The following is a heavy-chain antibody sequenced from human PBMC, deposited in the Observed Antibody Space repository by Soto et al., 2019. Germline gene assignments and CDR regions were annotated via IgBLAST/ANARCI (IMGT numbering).Heavy chain of an antibody. J-gene: IGHJ4*02. CDR3: ARDSIGGHVDYYGSGSYYRY. V-gene: IGHV1-69*08. D-gene: IGHD3-10*01. CDR1: GGTFSSYT. Sequence: QVQLVQSGAEVKKPGSSVKVSCKASGGTFSSYTISWVRQAPGQGLEWMGRIIPILGIANYAQKFQGRVKITADRSKSTAYLELRSLRSEDTAVYYCARDSIGGHVDYYGSGSYYRYWGQGTLVTVSS. CDR2: IIPILGIA.